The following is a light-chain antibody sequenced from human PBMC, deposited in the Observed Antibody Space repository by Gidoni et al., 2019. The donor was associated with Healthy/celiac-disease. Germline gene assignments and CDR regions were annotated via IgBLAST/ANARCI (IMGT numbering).Light chain of an antibody. Sequence: EIVLTPSPGTLSLSPGERATLSCRASQSVSSSYLAWYQQKPGQAPRLLIYGASSRATGIPRFSGSGSGTDFTLTISRLEPEDFAVYYCQQYGSSPITFGQGTRLEIK. V-gene: IGKV3-20*01. J-gene: IGKJ5*01. CDR2: GAS. CDR1: QSVSSSY. CDR3: QQYGSSPIT.